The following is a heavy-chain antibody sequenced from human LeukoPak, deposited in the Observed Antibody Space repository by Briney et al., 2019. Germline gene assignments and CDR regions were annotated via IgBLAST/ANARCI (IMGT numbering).Heavy chain of an antibody. D-gene: IGHD2-2*02. V-gene: IGHV4-34*01. J-gene: IGHJ3*02. CDR1: GGSFSGYY. Sequence: PSETLSLTCAVYGGSFSGYYWSWIRQPPGKGLEWIGEINHSGSTNYNPSLKSRVTISVDTSKNQFSLKLSSVTAADTAVYYCVAIVIVPAAKPRRDAFDIWGQGTMVTVSS. CDR3: VAIVIVPAAKPRRDAFDI. CDR2: INHSGST.